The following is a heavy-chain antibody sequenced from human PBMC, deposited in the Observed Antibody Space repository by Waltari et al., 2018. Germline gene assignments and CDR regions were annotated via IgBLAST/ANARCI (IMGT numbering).Heavy chain of an antibody. CDR2: IYHSGST. J-gene: IGHJ6*02. CDR1: GGSISSSNW. V-gene: IGHV4-4*02. Sequence: QVQLQESGPGLVKPSGTLSLTCAVSGGSISSSNWWSWVLQPPGKGLEWIGEIYHSGSTNYNPSLKSRVTISVDKSKNQFSLKLSSVTAADTAVYYCARDSRITIFGVAPGYYYYGMDVWGQGTTVTVSS. CDR3: ARDSRITIFGVAPGYYYYGMDV. D-gene: IGHD3-3*01.